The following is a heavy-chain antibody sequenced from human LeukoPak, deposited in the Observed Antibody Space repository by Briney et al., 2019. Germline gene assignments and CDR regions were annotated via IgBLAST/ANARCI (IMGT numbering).Heavy chain of an antibody. CDR1: GFTVSSNY. CDR2: IYSGGST. J-gene: IGHJ5*02. Sequence: GGSLRLSCAASGFTVSSNYMSWVRQAPGKGLEWVSVIYSGGSTYYADSVKGRFTISRDNSKNTLYLQMDSLRTEDTAVYFCAKDRSRQQMWGTIKKWFDPWGQGTLVSVSS. CDR3: AKDRSRQQMWGTIKKWFDP. D-gene: IGHD5-24*01. V-gene: IGHV3-53*05.